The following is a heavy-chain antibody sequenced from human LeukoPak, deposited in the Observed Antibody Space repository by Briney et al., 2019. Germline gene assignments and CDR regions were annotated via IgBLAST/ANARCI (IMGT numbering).Heavy chain of an antibody. Sequence: GASVKVSCKASGYTFTSSFMHWVRQAPGQGLEWMGWINSNTGGTKFAQKFQGRVTMTRDTSISTVYMELSRLTSDDTAMYYCARADPVSYWGQGTQVTVSS. CDR3: ARADPVSY. V-gene: IGHV1-2*02. J-gene: IGHJ4*02. CDR2: INSNTGGT. D-gene: IGHD3-10*01. CDR1: GYTFTSSF.